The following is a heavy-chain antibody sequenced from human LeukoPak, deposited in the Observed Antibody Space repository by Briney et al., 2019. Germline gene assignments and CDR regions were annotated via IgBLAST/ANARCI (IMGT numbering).Heavy chain of an antibody. CDR3: ARGAYYYYMDV. J-gene: IGHJ6*03. V-gene: IGHV4-38-2*02. CDR2: IYHSGST. CDR1: GYSISSGYY. Sequence: SETLSHTCTVSGYSISSGYYWGWIRQPPGKGLEWIGSIYHSGSTYYNPSLKSRVTISVDTSKNQFSLKLSSVTAADTAVYYCARGAYYYYMDVWGKGTTVTISS.